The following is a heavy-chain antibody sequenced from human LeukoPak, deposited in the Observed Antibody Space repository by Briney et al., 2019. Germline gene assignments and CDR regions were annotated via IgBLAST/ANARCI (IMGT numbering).Heavy chain of an antibody. D-gene: IGHD3-10*01. Sequence: PSQTLSLTCAVSGGSISSGGYSWGWLRQPPGKGLEWIGYIYHSGSTYYNPSLKSQVTISVDRSKNQYSLKLSSVAAADTAVYYCSGGLGSYYNNWFDPWGQGTLVTVSS. J-gene: IGHJ5*02. CDR2: IYHSGST. V-gene: IGHV4-30-2*01. CDR1: GGSISSGGYS. CDR3: SGGLGSYYNNWFDP.